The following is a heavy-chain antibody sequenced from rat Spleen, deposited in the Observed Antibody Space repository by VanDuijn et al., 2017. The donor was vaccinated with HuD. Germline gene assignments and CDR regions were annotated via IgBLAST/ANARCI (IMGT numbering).Heavy chain of an antibody. CDR1: GVTFSNDG. CDR3: AKRGWYYFDY. CDR2: IRFDGSST. Sequence: EVQLVESGGDLVQPGRSLKLSCAASGVTFSNDGMAWVRQAPTKGLEWVATIRFDGSSTFYRDSVKGRFTISRDNAKNILFLQMDSLRSEDTATYYCAKRGWYYFDYWGQGVMVTVSS. V-gene: IGHV5-29*01. J-gene: IGHJ2*01.